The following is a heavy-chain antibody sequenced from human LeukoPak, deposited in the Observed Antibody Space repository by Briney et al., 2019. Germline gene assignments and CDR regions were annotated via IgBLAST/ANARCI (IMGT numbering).Heavy chain of an antibody. CDR2: INWNGGST. CDR1: GFTFDDYG. J-gene: IGHJ4*02. D-gene: IGHD3-9*01. CDR3: ARDGTLYYDIWTGYVDSFDY. Sequence: PGGSLRLSCAASGFTFDDYGMSWVRQAPGKGLEWVSGINWNGGSTGYADSVKGRFTISRDNAKNSLYLQMNSLRAEDTALYYCARDGTLYYDIWTGYVDSFDYWGQGTLVTVSS. V-gene: IGHV3-20*04.